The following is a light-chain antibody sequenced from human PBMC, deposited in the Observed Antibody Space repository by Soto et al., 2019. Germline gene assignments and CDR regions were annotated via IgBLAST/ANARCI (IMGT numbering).Light chain of an antibody. CDR3: SSYRDNTSLV. CDR2: AVS. CDR1: RSDVGCYNY. V-gene: IGLV2-14*03. Sequence: QSALAQPASVSGSPGQSITISCTGTRSDVGCYNYVSWHQHHPGKAPKLLIYAVSDRPSGVSNRFSGSKSGNTASLTISGLQAEDEADYYCSSYRDNTSLVFGGGTKVTVL. J-gene: IGLJ2*01.